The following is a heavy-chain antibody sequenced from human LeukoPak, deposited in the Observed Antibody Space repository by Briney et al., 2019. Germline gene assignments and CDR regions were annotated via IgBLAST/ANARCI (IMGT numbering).Heavy chain of an antibody. J-gene: IGHJ4*02. V-gene: IGHV4-34*01. CDR3: ASHTGF. CDR1: GGSFSGYY. CDR2: INHSGST. Sequence: SETLSLTCAVYGGSFSGYYWSWIRQPPGKGLEWIGEINHSGSTNYNPSLKSRVTISVDTSKNQFSLKLSSVTAADTAVYYCASHTGFWGQGTLVTVSS.